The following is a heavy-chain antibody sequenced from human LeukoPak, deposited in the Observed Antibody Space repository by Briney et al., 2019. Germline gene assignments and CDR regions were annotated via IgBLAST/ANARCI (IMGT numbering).Heavy chain of an antibody. CDR1: GYTFTSYY. J-gene: IGHJ4*02. CDR3: ARDEIPSYCSGGSCYSAGYFDY. CDR2: INPSGSST. Sequence: ASVKLSCKASGYTFTSYYMHWVRQAPGQGLEWMGIINPSGSSTSYAQKFQGRVTMTRDTSTSTVYMQLSSLRSEDTAVYYCARDEIPSYCSGGSCYSAGYFDYWGQGTLVTVSS. D-gene: IGHD2-15*01. V-gene: IGHV1-46*03.